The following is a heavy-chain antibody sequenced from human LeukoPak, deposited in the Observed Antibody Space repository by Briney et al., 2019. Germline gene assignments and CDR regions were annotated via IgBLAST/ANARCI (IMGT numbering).Heavy chain of an antibody. Sequence: SVTVSCKASGGTFSSYAISWVRQAPGQGLEWMGGIIPIFGTANYAQKFQGRVTITTDESTSTAYMELSSLRSEDTAVYYCARVKQGSSSSPFDYWGQGTLVTVSS. V-gene: IGHV1-69*05. CDR3: ARVKQGSSSSPFDY. J-gene: IGHJ4*02. CDR2: IIPIFGTA. D-gene: IGHD6-6*01. CDR1: GGTFSSYA.